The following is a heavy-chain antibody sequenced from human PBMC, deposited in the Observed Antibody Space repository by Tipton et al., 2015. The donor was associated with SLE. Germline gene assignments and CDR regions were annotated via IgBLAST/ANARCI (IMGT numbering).Heavy chain of an antibody. CDR3: ARGGGSYGSGTYYPMDV. CDR2: INHSGST. V-gene: IGHV4-59*12. J-gene: IGHJ6*02. D-gene: IGHD3-10*01. CDR1: GDPISIYS. Sequence: TLSLTCTVSGDPISIYSWNWIRQPPGKGLEWIGDINHSGSTNYNPSLKSRVTISVDTSKNQFSLKLSSVTAADTAVFYCARGGGSYGSGTYYPMDVWAKGPRSPSP.